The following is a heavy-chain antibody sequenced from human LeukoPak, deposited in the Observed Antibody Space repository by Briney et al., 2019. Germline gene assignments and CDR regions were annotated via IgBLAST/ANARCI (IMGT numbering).Heavy chain of an antibody. CDR2: ISYDGSNK. V-gene: IGHV3-30*03. CDR3: AGLYTYYYDSSAVDDAFDI. Sequence: GGSLRLSCAASGFTFSSYGMHWVRQAPGKGLEWVAVISYDGSNKYYADSVKGRFTISRDNSKNTLYLQMNSLRAEDTAVYYCAGLYTYYYDSSAVDDAFDIWGQGTMVTVSS. CDR1: GFTFSSYG. D-gene: IGHD3-22*01. J-gene: IGHJ3*02.